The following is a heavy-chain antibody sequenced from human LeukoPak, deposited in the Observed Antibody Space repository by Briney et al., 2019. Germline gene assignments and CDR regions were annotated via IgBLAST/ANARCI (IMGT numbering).Heavy chain of an antibody. V-gene: IGHV3-30*03. CDR1: GFTFSSYS. CDR2: ISYDGSNK. D-gene: IGHD3-16*02. J-gene: IGHJ4*02. CDR3: ARDSEITFGGVIVGFDY. Sequence: GGSLRLSCAASGFTFSSYSMNWVRQAPGKGLEWVAVISYDGSNKYYADSVKGRFTISRDNSKNTLYLQMNSLRAEDTAVYYCARDSEITFGGVIVGFDYWGQGTLVTVSS.